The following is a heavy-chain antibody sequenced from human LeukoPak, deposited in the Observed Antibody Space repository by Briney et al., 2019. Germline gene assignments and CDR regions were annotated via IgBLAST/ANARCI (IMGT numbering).Heavy chain of an antibody. D-gene: IGHD3-9*01. V-gene: IGHV3-48*03. Sequence: PGGSLRLSCAASGFTFSSYEMNWVRQAPGKGLEWVSYISSSGSTIYYADSVKGRFTISRDNAKNSLYLQMNSLRAEDTAVYYCARGGLLYFGSDYWGQGTLVTVSS. CDR3: ARGGLLYFGSDY. J-gene: IGHJ4*02. CDR1: GFTFSSYE. CDR2: ISSSGSTI.